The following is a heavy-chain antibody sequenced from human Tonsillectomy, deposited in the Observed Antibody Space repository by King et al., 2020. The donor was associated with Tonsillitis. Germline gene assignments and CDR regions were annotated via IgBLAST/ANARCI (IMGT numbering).Heavy chain of an antibody. V-gene: IGHV3-49*04. D-gene: IGHD2-2*01. CDR3: TRWRGCGSLSCYGYFDY. CDR1: GFAFGEYS. CDR2: IRSEDYGGTK. Sequence: VQLVESGGGLVQPGRSLRLSCAASGFAFGEYSMAWVRQAPGKGLEWLSFIRSEDYGGTKEYAASVRGRFYISRDDSKGIAYLQMDSLQTEDTAVYYCTRWRGCGSLSCYGYFDYWGQGTLVAVSS. J-gene: IGHJ4*02.